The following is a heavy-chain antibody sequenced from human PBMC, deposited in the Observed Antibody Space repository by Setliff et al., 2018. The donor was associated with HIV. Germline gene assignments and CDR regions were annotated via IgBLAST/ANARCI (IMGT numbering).Heavy chain of an antibody. CDR2: LSGSGGST. CDR1: ELTFSNYA. D-gene: IGHD3-10*01. Sequence: PGGSLRLSCAASELTFSNYAMTWVRQAPGKGLEWVSSLSGSGGSTYYADSVKGRFTVSRDNSKNTLYLRMNSLRAEDTAVYYCAQARTSVSGSYYQYLQHWGQGTLVTVSS. CDR3: AQARTSVSGSYYQYLQH. V-gene: IGHV3-23*01. J-gene: IGHJ1*01.